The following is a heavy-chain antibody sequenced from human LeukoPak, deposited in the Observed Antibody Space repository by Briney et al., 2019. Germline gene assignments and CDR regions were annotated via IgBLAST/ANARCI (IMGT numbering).Heavy chain of an antibody. Sequence: SETLSLTCSVSDNSISSDFYWGWIRQPPGRGLEWIGSIHHSGTTHYNPSLMGRVTISSDTSKNQFSLKVNFVTVADTAVYYCVREGYGDDGGWIDPWGQGILITVSS. J-gene: IGHJ5*02. CDR2: IHHSGTT. CDR3: VREGYGDDGGWIDP. D-gene: IGHD4-17*01. CDR1: DNSISSDFY. V-gene: IGHV4-38-2*02.